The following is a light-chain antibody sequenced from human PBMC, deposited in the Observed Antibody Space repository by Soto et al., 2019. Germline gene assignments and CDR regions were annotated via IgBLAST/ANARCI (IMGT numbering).Light chain of an antibody. V-gene: IGKV1-39*01. Sequence: DIQMTQSPSSLSASVGDRVTITCRASQSINYLNWYQQESGKAPKLLIYATYNLQSGVPSRFSGSGYGTDFTLTISDLQREDFATYYCQQSDRTPLTFGGGTKVEI. CDR1: QSINY. J-gene: IGKJ4*01. CDR2: ATY. CDR3: QQSDRTPLT.